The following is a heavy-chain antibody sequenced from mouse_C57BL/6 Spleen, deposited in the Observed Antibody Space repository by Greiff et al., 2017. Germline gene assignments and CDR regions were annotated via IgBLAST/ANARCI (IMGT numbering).Heavy chain of an antibody. V-gene: IGHV5-17*01. CDR2: ISSGSSTI. D-gene: IGHD1-1*02. CDR1: GFTFSDYG. J-gene: IGHJ2*01. CDR3: ARGSPLGY. Sequence: EVKLMESGGGLVKPGGSLKLSCAASGFTFSDYGMHWVRQAPEKGLEWVAYISSGSSTIYYADTVKGRFTISRDNAKNTLFLQMTSLRSEDTAMYYCARGSPLGYWGQGTTLTVSS.